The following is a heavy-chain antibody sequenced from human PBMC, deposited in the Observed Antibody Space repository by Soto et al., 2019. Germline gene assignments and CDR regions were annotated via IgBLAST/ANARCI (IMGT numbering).Heavy chain of an antibody. CDR3: ARVPAGVNSDYFDS. CDR1: GGSFSSGDYY. J-gene: IGHJ4*02. CDR2: IYYTGST. D-gene: IGHD1-20*01. V-gene: IGHV4-30-4*01. Sequence: QVQLQESGPGLVKPSQTLSLTCTVSGGSFSSGDYYWSWIRQPPGKGLKWIGYIYYTGSTYYHPSFKSRVTMSFHTSQNQFSLRLSSVTAEVTAVYYCARVPAGVNSDYFDSLGEGTLVTVSS.